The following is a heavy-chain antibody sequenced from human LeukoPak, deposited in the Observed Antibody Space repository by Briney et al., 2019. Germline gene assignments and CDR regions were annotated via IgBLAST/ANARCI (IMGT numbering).Heavy chain of an antibody. CDR1: GYTLTELS. D-gene: IGHD5-12*01. CDR3: ATVRGYSGSFDY. V-gene: IGHV1-24*01. J-gene: IGHJ4*02. Sequence: ASVKVSCKVSGYTLTELSMHWVRQAPGKGLEWMGGFDPEDGETIYAQKFQGRVTMTEDTSTDTAYMELCSLRSEDTAVYYCATVRGYSGSFDYWGQGTLVTVSS. CDR2: FDPEDGET.